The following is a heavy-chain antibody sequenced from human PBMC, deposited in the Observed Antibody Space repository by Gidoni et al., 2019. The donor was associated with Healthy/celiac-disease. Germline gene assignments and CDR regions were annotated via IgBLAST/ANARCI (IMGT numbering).Heavy chain of an antibody. CDR3: AKGTYGLLDN. CDR2: ISGSGGST. Sequence: EAQELESGGGLVQPGGSLRLSCVASAFTAMTWVRQAPGKGLEWVSTISGSGGSTYYADSVRGRWTISRDNSKNTVYLQMNSLRAEDTAVYYCAKGTYGLLDNWGQGTLVTVSA. J-gene: IGHJ4*02. V-gene: IGHV3-23*01. D-gene: IGHD2-21*01. CDR1: AFTA.